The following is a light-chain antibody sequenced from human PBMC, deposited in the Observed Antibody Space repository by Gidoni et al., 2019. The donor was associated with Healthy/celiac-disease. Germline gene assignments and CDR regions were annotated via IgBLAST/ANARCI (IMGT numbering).Light chain of an antibody. CDR3: HQYGSSPLT. CDR1: QSVDSSY. V-gene: IGKV3-20*01. J-gene: IGKJ4*01. Sequence: ETVLTQSPGTLSLSPGEGVTLSCRASQSVDSSYLAWYQQKPGQAPRLLIYAASSRASGIPDRFSGSGSGTDFTLTISRLEPEDFAVYYCHQYGSSPLTFXGXTKVEIK. CDR2: AAS.